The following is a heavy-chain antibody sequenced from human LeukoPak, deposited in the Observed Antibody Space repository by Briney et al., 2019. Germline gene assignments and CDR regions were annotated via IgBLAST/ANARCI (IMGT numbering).Heavy chain of an antibody. D-gene: IGHD6-19*01. Sequence: GPSVKASCTASGYTFTGYYMHWVRQAPGQGHEWMGWINPNSGGTNYAQKFQGRVTMTSGTSISTAYMEVSRLRSDDTAGYYCARGRSGWTEDAFDIWGQGTMVGVSS. J-gene: IGHJ3*02. CDR3: ARGRSGWTEDAFDI. V-gene: IGHV1-2*02. CDR1: GYTFTGYY. CDR2: INPNSGGT.